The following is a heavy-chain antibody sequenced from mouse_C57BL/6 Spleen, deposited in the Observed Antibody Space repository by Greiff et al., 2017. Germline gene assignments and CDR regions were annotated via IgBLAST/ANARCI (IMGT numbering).Heavy chain of an antibody. Sequence: QVQLQQSGAELVRPGASVTLSCKASGYTFTDYEMHWVKQTPLHGLEWIGAIDPETGGTAYNQKFKGKSILTVDKASPTADMELRSLTSEDSAVYYCTHFAWACAMDYWGQGTSVTVSS. V-gene: IGHV1-15*01. CDR1: GYTFTDYE. CDR2: IDPETGGT. J-gene: IGHJ4*01. CDR3: THFAWACAMDY.